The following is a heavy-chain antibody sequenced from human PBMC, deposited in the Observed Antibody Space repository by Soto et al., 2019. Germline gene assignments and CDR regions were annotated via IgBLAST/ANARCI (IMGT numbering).Heavy chain of an antibody. D-gene: IGHD5-12*01. Sequence: SESLSLTCGVYVGSGSGYYWNWIRQPPGKGLEWIGEINHSGITNYNPSLKSRVTISVDTSKNQFSLKLSSVTAADTAVYYCASPGGGYSGYDSRYFDFWGQGTLVTVSS. CDR2: INHSGIT. CDR3: ASPGGGYSGYDSRYFDF. J-gene: IGHJ4*02. CDR1: VGSGSGYY. V-gene: IGHV4-34*01.